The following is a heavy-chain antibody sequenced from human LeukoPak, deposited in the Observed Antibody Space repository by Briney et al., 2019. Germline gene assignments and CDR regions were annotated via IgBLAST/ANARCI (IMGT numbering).Heavy chain of an antibody. D-gene: IGHD3-3*01. CDR3: ARAISDFWSGYPSGGAFDL. Sequence: SETLSLTCAVYGGSFSDRYWIWIRQPPGKGLEYIGEIIQSGRINFNPSLKSRVTISLDTSKNQFSLRLSSVTAADTAVYYCARAISDFWSGYPSGGAFDLWGQGTMVTVSS. CDR2: IIQSGRI. V-gene: IGHV4-34*12. CDR1: GGSFSDRY. J-gene: IGHJ3*01.